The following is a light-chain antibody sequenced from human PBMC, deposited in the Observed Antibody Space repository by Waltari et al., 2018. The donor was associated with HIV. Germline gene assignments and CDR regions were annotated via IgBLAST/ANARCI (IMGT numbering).Light chain of an antibody. CDR3: DSRDSSGNNLV. CDR1: SLRKYY. Sequence: SSELTQDPAVSVALGQTVRITCQGDSLRKYYASWYQQKQGQAPILVIYGKNNRPSGIPDRFSGSSSGNTASLTITGAQAEDEADYYCDSRDSSGNNLVFGGGTKLTVL. CDR2: GKN. V-gene: IGLV3-19*01. J-gene: IGLJ2*01.